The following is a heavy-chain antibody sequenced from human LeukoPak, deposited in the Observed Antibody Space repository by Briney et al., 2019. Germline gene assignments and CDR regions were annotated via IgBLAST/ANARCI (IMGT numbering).Heavy chain of an antibody. J-gene: IGHJ3*02. Sequence: GGSLRLSCAASGFTVSSNYMSWVRQAPGKGLEWVSVIYSGGSTYYADSVKGRFTISRGNSKNTLYLQMNSLRVEDTAVYYCARDWDCSSSSCYDAFDIWGQGTMVTVSS. CDR1: GFTVSSNY. CDR3: ARDWDCSSSSCYDAFDI. CDR2: IYSGGST. D-gene: IGHD2-2*01. V-gene: IGHV3-53*01.